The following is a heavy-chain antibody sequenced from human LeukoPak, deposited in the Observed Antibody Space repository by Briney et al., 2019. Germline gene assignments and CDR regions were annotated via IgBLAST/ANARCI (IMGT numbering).Heavy chain of an antibody. CDR2: MNPNSGNT. CDR3: ARVPTSRSSSWYGNYYYYMDV. J-gene: IGHJ6*03. Sequence: APVKVSCKASGYTFTSYDINWVRQATGQGLEWMGWMNPNSGNTGYAQKFQGRVTMTRNTSISTAYMELSSLRSEDTAVYYCARVPTSRSSSWYGNYYYYMDVWGKGTTVTISS. CDR1: GYTFTSYD. D-gene: IGHD6-13*01. V-gene: IGHV1-8*01.